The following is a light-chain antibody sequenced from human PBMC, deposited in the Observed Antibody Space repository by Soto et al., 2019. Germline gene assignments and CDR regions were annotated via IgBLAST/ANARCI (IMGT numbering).Light chain of an antibody. CDR1: QSVSSNY. CDR3: QQYNSSPYT. CDR2: GTS. J-gene: IGKJ2*01. V-gene: IGKV3-20*01. Sequence: IVLTQSPGILSLSPGERATVSCRASQSVSSNYLGWYQQKPGQAPRLLIYGTSSRATGIPDRFSGSGSGTDVTLTISRLEPEDFAVYYCQQYNSSPYTFGQGTKLEIK.